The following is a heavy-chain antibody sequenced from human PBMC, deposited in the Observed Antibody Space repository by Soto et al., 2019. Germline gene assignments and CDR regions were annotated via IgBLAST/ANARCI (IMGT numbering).Heavy chain of an antibody. CDR3: ASLTRYGSGSYYSYYYYGMDV. CDR2: INHSGST. V-gene: IGHV4-34*01. J-gene: IGHJ6*02. CDR1: GGSFSGYY. D-gene: IGHD3-10*01. Sequence: SETLSLTCAVYGGSFSGYYCSWIRQPPGKGLEWIGEINHSGSTNYNPSLKSRVTISVDTSKNQFSLKLSSVTAADTAVYYCASLTRYGSGSYYSYYYYGMDVWGQGTTVTVSS.